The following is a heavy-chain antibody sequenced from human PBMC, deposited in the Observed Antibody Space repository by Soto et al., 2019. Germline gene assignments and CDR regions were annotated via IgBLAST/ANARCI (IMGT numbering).Heavy chain of an antibody. CDR1: GFTFSSYS. CDR2: IYSSSSTI. D-gene: IGHD3-3*01. CDR3: ARVQGSGYYIYYYMDV. J-gene: IGHJ6*03. Sequence: GGSLRLSCAASGFTFSSYSMNWVRQAPGKGLEWVSYIYSSSSTIYYADSVKGRFTISRDNAKNSLYLQMNSLRAEDTAVYYCARVQGSGYYIYYYMDVWGKGTTVTVSS. V-gene: IGHV3-48*01.